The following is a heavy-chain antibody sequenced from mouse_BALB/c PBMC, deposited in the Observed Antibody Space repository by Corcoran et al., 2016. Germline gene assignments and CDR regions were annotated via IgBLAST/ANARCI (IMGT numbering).Heavy chain of an antibody. CDR1: GFSLSTSGMG. CDR2: IYWDDDK. D-gene: IGHD1-1*01. CDR3: ARRDYYGSSDAMDY. V-gene: IGHV8-12*01. J-gene: IGHJ4*01. Sequence: QVTLKESGPGILQPSQTLRLTCSFSGFSLSTSGMGVSWIRQPSGKGLEWLAHIYWDDDKRYNPSLKSRLTISKDTSRNQVFLKITSVDTADTATYYCARRDYYGSSDAMDYWGQGTSVTVSS.